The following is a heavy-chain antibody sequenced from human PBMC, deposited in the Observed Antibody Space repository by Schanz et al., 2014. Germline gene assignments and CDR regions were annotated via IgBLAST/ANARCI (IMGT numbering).Heavy chain of an antibody. Sequence: EVQLFSSFLGLIQPGGSLRLSCAVSGFTVSSNYMSWVRQAPGKGLEWVSTVYMSAASTRYADSVKGRFIISRDSSKNTLFLQMNSLRPEDTALYFCARDEGRDGYNLAFDVWGQGTLVTVSS. J-gene: IGHJ3*01. CDR3: ARDEGRDGYNLAFDV. D-gene: IGHD5-12*01. CDR1: GFTVSSNY. V-gene: IGHV3-53*01. CDR2: VYMSAAST.